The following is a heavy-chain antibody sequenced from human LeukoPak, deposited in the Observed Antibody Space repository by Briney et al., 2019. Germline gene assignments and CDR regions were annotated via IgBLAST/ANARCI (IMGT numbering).Heavy chain of an antibody. D-gene: IGHD3-10*01. V-gene: IGHV1-69*05. CDR3: ARALRYYGSYYFDY. J-gene: IGHJ4*02. CDR1: GGTFSSYA. CDR2: IIPIFGTA. Sequence: GFSVKVSCKASGGTFSSYAISWVRQAPGQGLEWMGRIIPIFGTANYAQKFQGRVTITTDESTSTAYMELSSLRSEDTAVYYCARALRYYGSYYFDYWGQGTLVTVSS.